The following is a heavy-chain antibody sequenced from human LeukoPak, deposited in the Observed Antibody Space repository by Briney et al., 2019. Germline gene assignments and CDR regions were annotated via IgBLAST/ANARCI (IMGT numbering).Heavy chain of an antibody. J-gene: IGHJ5*02. D-gene: IGHD3-10*01. CDR3: ARDMSMVRGVNPYNWFDP. CDR2: IIPILGIA. CDR1: GGSFSSYT. Sequence: ASVKVSCKASGGSFSSYTISWVRQAPGQGLEWMGRIIPILGIANYAQKFQGRVTITADKSTSTAYMELSSMRSEDTAVYYWARDMSMVRGVNPYNWFDPWGQGTLLTVSS. V-gene: IGHV1-69*04.